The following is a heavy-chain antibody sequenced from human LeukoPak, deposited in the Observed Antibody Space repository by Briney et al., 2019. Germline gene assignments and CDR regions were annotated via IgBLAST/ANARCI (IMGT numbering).Heavy chain of an antibody. D-gene: IGHD6-19*01. J-gene: IGHJ6*03. Sequence: GGSLRLSCAASGFTFNAYWMNWVRQAPGKGLEWVANIKKDGSETKYVDSLRGRFTISRDNAKSSLYLQIDTLTVEDTAVYYCSGGGGWLMDVWGKGTTVTVSS. CDR2: IKKDGSET. CDR1: GFTFNAYW. CDR3: SGGGGWLMDV. V-gene: IGHV3-7*01.